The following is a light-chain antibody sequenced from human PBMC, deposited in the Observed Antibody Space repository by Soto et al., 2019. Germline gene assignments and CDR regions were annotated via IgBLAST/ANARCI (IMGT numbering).Light chain of an antibody. V-gene: IGKV3-20*01. Sequence: EIVLTQSPATLSLSPGERATLSCRASQPVSSNYLAWYQQKPGQAPRLLIYGASSRATDIPDRFSGSGSGTDFTLTISRLEPDDFAVYYCQQYGASPQTFGQGTKVDIK. J-gene: IGKJ1*01. CDR1: QPVSSNY. CDR2: GAS. CDR3: QQYGASPQT.